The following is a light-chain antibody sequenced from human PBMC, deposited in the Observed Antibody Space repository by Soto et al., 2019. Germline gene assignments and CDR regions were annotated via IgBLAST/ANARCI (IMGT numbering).Light chain of an antibody. CDR2: GAS. J-gene: IGKJ1*01. Sequence: IVLTHSPGTLSLSPWERATLSCRASQSVSSSYLAWYQQKPGQAPRLLIYGASSRATGIPDRFSGSGSGTDFTLTISRLEPEDFAVYYCQQYGSSVTFGQGTKVDIK. CDR1: QSVSSSY. V-gene: IGKV3-20*01. CDR3: QQYGSSVT.